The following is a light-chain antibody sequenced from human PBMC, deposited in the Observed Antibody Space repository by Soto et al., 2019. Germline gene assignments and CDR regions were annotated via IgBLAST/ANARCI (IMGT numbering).Light chain of an antibody. V-gene: IGKV3-15*01. CDR3: QQYNDCPLT. Sequence: EIVLTQSPATLSVSPGESATLFCRASQNINSNLAWYQKKPAQGHTLIIHSASTRATGIPARFNGSRSGTDSTLTISSLRSEDFPIYYCQQYNDCPLTFGRGTKV. J-gene: IGKJ4*01. CDR2: SAS. CDR1: QNINSN.